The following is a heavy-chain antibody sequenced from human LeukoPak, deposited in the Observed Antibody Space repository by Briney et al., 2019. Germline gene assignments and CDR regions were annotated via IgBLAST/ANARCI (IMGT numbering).Heavy chain of an antibody. CDR1: GFTFSDYY. V-gene: IGHV3-11*01. CDR2: ISSSASTI. Sequence: GGSLRLSCAASGFTFSDYYMSWIRQAPGKGLEWVSYISSSASTIYYADSVKGRFTISRDNAKNSLYLQMNSLRAEDTAVYYCARSPQAYAFDIWGQGTLVTVSS. J-gene: IGHJ4*02. D-gene: IGHD2-8*01. CDR3: ARSPQAYAFDI.